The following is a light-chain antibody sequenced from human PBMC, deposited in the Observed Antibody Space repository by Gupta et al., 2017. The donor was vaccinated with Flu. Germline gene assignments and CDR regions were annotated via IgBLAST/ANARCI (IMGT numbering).Light chain of an antibody. CDR3: QQYDNLPLT. J-gene: IGKJ4*01. Sequence: SPSSLSASVGDRVTITCQASQDITNYLNWYQQKPGKAPKLLIYDASNLETGVPSRFSGSGSGTDFSFTISSLQPEDTATYYCQQYDNLPLTFGGGTKVEIK. V-gene: IGKV1-33*01. CDR1: QDITNY. CDR2: DAS.